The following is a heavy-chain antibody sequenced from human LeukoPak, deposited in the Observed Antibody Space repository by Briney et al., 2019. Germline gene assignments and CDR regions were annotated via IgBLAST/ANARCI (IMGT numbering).Heavy chain of an antibody. CDR2: VSHSWST. Sequence: TSETLSLTCTVSGYSLNSAYFWGWIRQPPGKGLEWIGSVSHSWSTYYSPSLQSRLTISLDTSKNQFSLKLSSVTAADTAVYFCARNPPAAAEFYFDYWGQGTLVTVSS. CDR3: ARNPPAAAEFYFDY. J-gene: IGHJ4*02. CDR1: GYSLNSAYF. D-gene: IGHD3-10*01. V-gene: IGHV4-38-2*02.